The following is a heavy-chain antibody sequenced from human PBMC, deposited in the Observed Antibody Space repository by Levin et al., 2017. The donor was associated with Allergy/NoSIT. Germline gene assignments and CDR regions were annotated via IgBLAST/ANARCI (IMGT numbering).Heavy chain of an antibody. J-gene: IGHJ3*02. CDR1: GFTLSSVE. D-gene: IGHD2-21*01. V-gene: IGHV3-48*03. CDR3: AREGICGGTDSCYDAFDM. Sequence: GESLKISCELFGFTLSSVEMNWVRQAPGKGPEWVSHIRSGVIYYTDSVKGRFTISRDNAKNSVYLQMNDLRAEDTAIYYCAREGICGGTDSCYDAFDMWGLGTMVTVSS. CDR2: IRSGVI.